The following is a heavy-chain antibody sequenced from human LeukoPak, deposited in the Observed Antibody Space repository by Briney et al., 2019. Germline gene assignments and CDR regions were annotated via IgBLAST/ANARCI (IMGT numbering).Heavy chain of an antibody. CDR2: INSDGSIT. CDR1: GVTISNYW. CDR3: ATLLPGV. J-gene: IGHJ4*02. V-gene: IGHV3-74*01. D-gene: IGHD1-26*01. Sequence: QPGGSLRLSCVASGVTISNYWMHWVRQAPGKGLVWVSRINSDGSITTYADSVKGRFTISRDNAKNTMYLQMNSLRDEDTAVYYCATLLPGVWGQGTLVTVSS.